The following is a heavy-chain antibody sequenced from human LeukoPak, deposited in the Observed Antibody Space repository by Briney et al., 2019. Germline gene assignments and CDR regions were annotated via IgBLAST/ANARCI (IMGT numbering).Heavy chain of an antibody. CDR3: ARALWFGGWFDAFDI. J-gene: IGHJ3*02. Sequence: SETLSLTCAVYGGSFSGYYWSWIRQPPGKGLEWNGEINHSGSTNYNPSLKSRVTISVDTSKNQFSLKLSSVTAADTAVYYCARALWFGGWFDAFDIWGQGTMVTVSS. CDR2: INHSGST. V-gene: IGHV4-34*01. CDR1: GGSFSGYY. D-gene: IGHD3-10*01.